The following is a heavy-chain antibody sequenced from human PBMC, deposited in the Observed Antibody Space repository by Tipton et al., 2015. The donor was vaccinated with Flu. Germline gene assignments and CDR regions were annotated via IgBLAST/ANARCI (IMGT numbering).Heavy chain of an antibody. D-gene: IGHD6-19*01. CDR2: ISHTGTT. Sequence: LRLSCAVSGYSISSGYYWGWIRQPPGKGLEWIGSISHTGTTNYNPPLRSRVTISVDTSKNQFSLRLTSVAAADTAVYYCARDRWEHASGFDPWGQGTPVTVSP. CDR1: GYSISSGYY. V-gene: IGHV4-38-2*02. J-gene: IGHJ5*02. CDR3: ARDRWEHASGFDP.